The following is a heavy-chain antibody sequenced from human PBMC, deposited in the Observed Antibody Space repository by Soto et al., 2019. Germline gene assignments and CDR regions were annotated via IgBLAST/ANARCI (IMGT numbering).Heavy chain of an antibody. V-gene: IGHV3-13*01. Sequence: EVQLVESAGGLVQPGGSLRLSCAASGFTFSSYDMHWVRQATGKGLEWVSAIGTAGDTYYPGSVKGRFTISRGNDKNSLYLQMNSLRAEDTAVYYCARDFGGYQPGCYGMDVWGQGTTVTVSS. CDR2: IGTAGDT. J-gene: IGHJ6*02. D-gene: IGHD3-16*01. CDR1: GFTFSSYD. CDR3: ARDFGGYQPGCYGMDV.